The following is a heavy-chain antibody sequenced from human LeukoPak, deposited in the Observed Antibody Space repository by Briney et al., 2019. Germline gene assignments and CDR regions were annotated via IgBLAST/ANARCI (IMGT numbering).Heavy chain of an antibody. CDR3: ARGVSGYDSGEYNWFDP. Sequence: GASVKVSCKASGYAFTSYDINWVRQATGQGLEWMGWMNPNSGNTGYAQKFQGRVTMTRNTSISTAYMELSSLRSEDTAVYYCARGVSGYDSGEYNWFDPWGQGTLVTVSS. D-gene: IGHD5-12*01. J-gene: IGHJ5*02. CDR2: MNPNSGNT. CDR1: GYAFTSYD. V-gene: IGHV1-8*01.